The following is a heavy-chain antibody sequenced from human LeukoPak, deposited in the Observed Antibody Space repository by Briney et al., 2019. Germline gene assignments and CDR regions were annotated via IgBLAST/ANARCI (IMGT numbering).Heavy chain of an antibody. V-gene: IGHV1-18*01. D-gene: IGHD6-19*01. J-gene: IGHJ6*02. CDR3: ARDQIAVAGGYYYGMDV. Sequence: ASVKVSCKASGYTFTSYGISWVRQAPGQGLEWMGWISAYNGNTIYAQKLQGRVTMTTDTSTSTAYMELRSLRSDDTAVYYCARDQIAVAGGYYYGMDVWGQGTTVTVSS. CDR2: ISAYNGNT. CDR1: GYTFTSYG.